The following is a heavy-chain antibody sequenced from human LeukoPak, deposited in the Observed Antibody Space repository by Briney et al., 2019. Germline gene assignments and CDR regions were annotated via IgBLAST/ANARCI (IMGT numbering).Heavy chain of an antibody. CDR2: IHYSGRT. J-gene: IGHJ4*02. Sequence: SETLSLTCTVSGASISSYYWSWIRQPPGKGLEWITYIHYSGRTHYNPSLKSRVTISVDTSKNQFSLNLSSVTAADTAVYYCASQTALPYFDLLLGDGPGYFDYWGQGTLVTVSS. V-gene: IGHV4-59*08. CDR3: ASQTALPYFDLLLGDGPGYFDY. D-gene: IGHD3-9*01. CDR1: GASISSYY.